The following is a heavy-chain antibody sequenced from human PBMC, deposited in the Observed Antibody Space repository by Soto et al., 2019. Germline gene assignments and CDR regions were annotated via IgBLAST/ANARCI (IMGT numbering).Heavy chain of an antibody. CDR3: ARTTYYFETSGYSPFDY. V-gene: IGHV4-34*01. CDR2: INHSGRT. CDR1: GGSFSGHY. J-gene: IGHJ4*02. D-gene: IGHD3-22*01. Sequence: LSLTCVVSGGSFSGHYWSWIRQPPGKGLEWIGEINHSGRTNYNPSLKGRITMSVDTSKNQFSLKLRSMTAADTAVYYCARTTYYFETSGYSPFDYWGQGTPVTVPQ.